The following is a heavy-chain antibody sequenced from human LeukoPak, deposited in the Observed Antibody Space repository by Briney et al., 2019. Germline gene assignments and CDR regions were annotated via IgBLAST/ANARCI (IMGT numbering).Heavy chain of an antibody. J-gene: IGHJ4*02. CDR2: IYSGGST. Sequence: GGSLRLSCAASGFTVSSTYMSWVRQAPGKGLEWVSVIYSGGSTYYADSVKGRFTISRDDSKNTLYLQMNSLRAEDTALYYCARDGGYNWNYYGYWGQGTLVTVSS. CDR1: GFTVSSTY. CDR3: ARDGGYNWNYYGY. D-gene: IGHD1-20*01. V-gene: IGHV3-66*02.